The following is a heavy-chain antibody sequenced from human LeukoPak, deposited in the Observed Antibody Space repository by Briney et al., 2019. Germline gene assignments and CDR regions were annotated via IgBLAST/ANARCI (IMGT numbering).Heavy chain of an antibody. V-gene: IGHV4-61*02. Sequence: PSQNLSLTCTVSGGSISSGSFFWSWIRQPAGKGLEWIGRIYTSGSTDYNPSLQSRVTMSVDTSKNQFSLKLNSVTAADTAVYYCARDQQLSYCGGDCYPANWGQGTLVTVSS. D-gene: IGHD2-21*02. CDR2: IYTSGST. J-gene: IGHJ4*02. CDR3: ARDQQLSYCGGDCYPAN. CDR1: GGSISSGSFF.